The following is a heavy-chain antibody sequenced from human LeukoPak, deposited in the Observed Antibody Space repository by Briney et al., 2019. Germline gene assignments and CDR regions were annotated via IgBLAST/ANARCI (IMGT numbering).Heavy chain of an antibody. D-gene: IGHD6-13*01. CDR3: ARDHTHLAAAGTNPGDY. CDR2: IIPIFGTA. CDR1: GGTFSSYA. V-gene: IGHV1-69*13. Sequence: SVKISCKASGGTFSSYAISWVRQAPGQGLEWMGGIIPIFGTANYAQKFQGRVTITADESTSTAYMELSSLRSEDTAVYYCARDHTHLAAAGTNPGDYWGQGTLVTVSS. J-gene: IGHJ4*02.